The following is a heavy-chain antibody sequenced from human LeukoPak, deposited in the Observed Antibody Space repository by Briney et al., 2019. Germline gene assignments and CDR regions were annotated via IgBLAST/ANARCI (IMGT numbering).Heavy chain of an antibody. V-gene: IGHV3-64D*09. D-gene: IGHD2-21*01. CDR1: GFTFSRFV. CDR3: VKFDWGGVSWPPP. Sequence: PGGSLRLSCSASGFTFSRFVMHWVRQAPGKGLEYVSAISSDGGSTYYADSVESRFIISRDNSKNTLYLQMSSLRAEDTAVYYCVKFDWGGVSWPPPWGQGTLV. CDR2: ISSDGGST. J-gene: IGHJ4*01.